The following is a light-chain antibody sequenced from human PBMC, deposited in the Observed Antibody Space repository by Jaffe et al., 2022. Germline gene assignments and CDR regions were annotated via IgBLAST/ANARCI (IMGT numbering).Light chain of an antibody. J-gene: IGLJ3*02. CDR1: SSNIGNNY. CDR2: DNN. CDR3: GTWDSSLSAGPWV. Sequence: QSVLTQPPSVSAAPGQKVTISCSGSSSNIGNNYVSWYQQLPGTAPKLLIYDNNKRPSGIPDRFSGSKSGTSATLGITGLQTGDEADYYCGTWDSSLSAGPWVFGGGTKLTVL. V-gene: IGLV1-51*01.